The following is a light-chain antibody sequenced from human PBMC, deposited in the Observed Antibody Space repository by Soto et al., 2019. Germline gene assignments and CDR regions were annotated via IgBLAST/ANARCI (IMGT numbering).Light chain of an antibody. V-gene: IGLV2-8*01. CDR3: SSYAGSNNPYV. J-gene: IGLJ1*01. Sequence: QSALTQPPSASGSPGQSVTISCTGTSSDVGGYNYVSWYQQHPGKAPKLMIYEVSKRPSGVPDSFSGSKSGNTASLTVSGLQAEYEADYYCSSYAGSNNPYVFGTGTKVTVL. CDR2: EVS. CDR1: SSDVGGYNY.